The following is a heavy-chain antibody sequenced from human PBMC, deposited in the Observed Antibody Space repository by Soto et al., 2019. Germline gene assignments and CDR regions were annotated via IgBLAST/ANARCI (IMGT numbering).Heavy chain of an antibody. CDR3: ASSNGYSYGLGWFDP. CDR1: GGSISSHY. CDR2: IYYSGST. Sequence: SETLSLTCTVSGGSISSHYWSWIRQPPGKGLDWIGYIYYSGSTNYNPSLKSRVTISVDTSKNQFSLKLSSVTAADTAVYYCASSNGYSYGLGWFDPWGQGTLVTVSS. J-gene: IGHJ5*02. V-gene: IGHV4-59*08. D-gene: IGHD5-18*01.